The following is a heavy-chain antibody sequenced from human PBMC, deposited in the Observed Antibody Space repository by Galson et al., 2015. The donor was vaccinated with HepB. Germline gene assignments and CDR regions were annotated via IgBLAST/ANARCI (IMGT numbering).Heavy chain of an antibody. J-gene: IGHJ4*02. D-gene: IGHD6-19*01. V-gene: IGHV3-30*18. CDR1: GFTFSSYG. CDR3: AKGPVAGTGYYFDY. CDR2: ISYDGSNK. Sequence: SLRLSCAASGFTFSSYGMRWVRQAPGKGLEWVAVISYDGSNKYYADSVKGRFTISRDNSKNTLYLQMNSLRAEDTAVYYCAKGPVAGTGYYFDYWGQGTLVTVSS.